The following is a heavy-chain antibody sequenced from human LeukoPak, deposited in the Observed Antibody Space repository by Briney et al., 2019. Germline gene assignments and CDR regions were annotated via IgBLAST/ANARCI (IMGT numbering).Heavy chain of an antibody. CDR1: GYSFTSYW. Sequence: GESLQISCKGSGYSFTSYWIGWVRQMPGKGLEWMGIIYAGDTDTRYGPSFQGQVTISADKSISTAYLQWDSLKASDSAIYYCARLRDGYNRPFDYWGQGTLVTVSS. CDR3: ARLRDGYNRPFDY. J-gene: IGHJ4*02. CDR2: IYAGDTDT. V-gene: IGHV5-51*01. D-gene: IGHD5-24*01.